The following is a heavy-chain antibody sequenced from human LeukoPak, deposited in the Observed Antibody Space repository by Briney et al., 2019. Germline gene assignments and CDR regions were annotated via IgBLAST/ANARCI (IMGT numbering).Heavy chain of an antibody. J-gene: IGHJ3*02. CDR2: IYHSGST. D-gene: IGHD3-22*01. CDR3: ARVIVVVITTDAFDI. Sequence: SETLSLTCTVSGGSISSGGYYWSWIRQPPGKGLEWIGYIYHSGSTYYNPSLKSRVTISVDRSKNQFSLKLSSVTAADTAVYYCARVIVVVITTDAFDIWGQGTMVTVSS. CDR1: GGSISSGGYY. V-gene: IGHV4-30-2*01.